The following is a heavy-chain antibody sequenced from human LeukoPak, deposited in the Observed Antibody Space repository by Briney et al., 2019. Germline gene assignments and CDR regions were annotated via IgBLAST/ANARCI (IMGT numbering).Heavy chain of an antibody. Sequence: PGGSLRLSCAASGFTFDDYGMSWARQAPGKGLEWVSRINWNGGSTGYADSVKGRFTISRDNAKNSLYLQMNSLRAEDTALYYCARDPLGATYYYYYMDVWGKGTTVTVSS. J-gene: IGHJ6*03. V-gene: IGHV3-20*04. D-gene: IGHD1-26*01. CDR1: GFTFDDYG. CDR3: ARDPLGATYYYYYMDV. CDR2: INWNGGST.